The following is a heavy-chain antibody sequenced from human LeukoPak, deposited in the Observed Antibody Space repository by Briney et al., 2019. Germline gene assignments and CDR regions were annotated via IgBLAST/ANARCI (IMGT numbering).Heavy chain of an antibody. D-gene: IGHD6-13*01. Sequence: SETPSLTCTVSGGSISSYYWSWIRQPPGKGLEWIGYIYYSGSTNYNPSLKSRVTISVDASKNQFSLKLSSVTAADTAVYYCARLEGYHNWFDPWGQRTLVTVSS. V-gene: IGHV4-59*01. J-gene: IGHJ5*02. CDR1: GGSISSYY. CDR3: ARLEGYHNWFDP. CDR2: IYYSGST.